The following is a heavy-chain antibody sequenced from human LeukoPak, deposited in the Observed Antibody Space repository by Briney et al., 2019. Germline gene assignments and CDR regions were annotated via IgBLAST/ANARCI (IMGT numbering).Heavy chain of an antibody. J-gene: IGHJ4*02. CDR3: ARGEPNTIFGVVIRPPYFDY. CDR2: IYYSGST. CDR1: GGSFSGYY. V-gene: IGHV4-34*01. Sequence: PSETLSLTCAVYGGSFSGYYWSWIRQPPGKGLEWIGSIYYSGSTYYNPSLKSRVTISVDTSKNQFSLKLSSVTAADTAVYYCARGEPNTIFGVVIRPPYFDYWGQGTLVTVSS. D-gene: IGHD3-3*01.